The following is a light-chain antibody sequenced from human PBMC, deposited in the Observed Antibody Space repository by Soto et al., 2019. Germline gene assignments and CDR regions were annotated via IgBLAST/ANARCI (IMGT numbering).Light chain of an antibody. CDR2: GAF. Sequence: EIVMTQSPATPSVSPGEGVTLSCRASQSVSINLAWYQLKPGQAPRLLIHGAFSRAAGIPARFSRSGSGTDFPLTSSSLQSEDLVVYHCQQDAHCPHTFGQATKVEL. J-gene: IGKJ2*01. CDR1: QSVSIN. V-gene: IGKV3-15*01. CDR3: QQDAHCPHT.